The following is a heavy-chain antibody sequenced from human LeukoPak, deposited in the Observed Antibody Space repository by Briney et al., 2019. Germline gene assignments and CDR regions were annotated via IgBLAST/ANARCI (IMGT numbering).Heavy chain of an antibody. Sequence: PGGSLRLSCAASGFTFSSYWMHWVRQAPGKGLVWVSRINSDGSSTSYADSVKGRFTISRDNAKNTLYLQMNSLRAEDTAVYYCARDGAPYYYDSSGYPLDYWGQGTLVTVSS. J-gene: IGHJ4*02. D-gene: IGHD3-22*01. CDR3: ARDGAPYYYDSSGYPLDY. CDR1: GFTFSSYW. CDR2: INSDGSST. V-gene: IGHV3-74*01.